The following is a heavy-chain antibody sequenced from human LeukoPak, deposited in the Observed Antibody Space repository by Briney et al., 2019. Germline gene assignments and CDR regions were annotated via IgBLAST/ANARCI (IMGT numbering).Heavy chain of an antibody. CDR2: INHSGST. CDR3: ARQRYDLRIDY. Sequence: PSETLSLTCTVSGDSISSSSYYWGWIRQPPGKGLEWIGEINHSGSTNYNPSLKSRVTISVDTSKNQFSLKLSSVTAADTAVYYCARQRYDLRIDYWGQGTLVTVSS. V-gene: IGHV4-39*01. J-gene: IGHJ4*02. CDR1: GDSISSSSYY. D-gene: IGHD3-3*01.